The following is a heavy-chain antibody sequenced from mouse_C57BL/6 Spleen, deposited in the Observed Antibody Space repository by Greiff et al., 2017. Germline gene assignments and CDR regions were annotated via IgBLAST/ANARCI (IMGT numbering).Heavy chain of an antibody. J-gene: IGHJ2*01. CDR2: IDPSDSYT. Sequence: QVQLQQPGAELVMPGASVKLSCKASGYTFTSYWMHWVKQRPGQGLEWIGEIDPSDSYTNYNQKFKGKSTLTVDKSSSTAYMPLSSLTSEDSAVYYCALLLRFPPFDYWGQGTTLTVSS. CDR3: ALLLRFPPFDY. CDR1: GYTFTSYW. V-gene: IGHV1-69*01. D-gene: IGHD1-1*01.